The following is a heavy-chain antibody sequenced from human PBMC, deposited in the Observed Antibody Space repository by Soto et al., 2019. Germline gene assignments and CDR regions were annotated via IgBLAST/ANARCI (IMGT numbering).Heavy chain of an antibody. Sequence: GGSLRLSCAASGFTVSSNYMSWVRQAPGKGLEWVSVIYSGGSTYYADSVKGRFTISRDNSKNTLYLQMNSLRAEDTAVYYCARHRAAAGSLDEWGQGTLVTVSS. J-gene: IGHJ4*02. V-gene: IGHV3-53*01. CDR3: ARHRAAAGSLDE. CDR2: IYSGGST. CDR1: GFTVSSNY. D-gene: IGHD6-13*01.